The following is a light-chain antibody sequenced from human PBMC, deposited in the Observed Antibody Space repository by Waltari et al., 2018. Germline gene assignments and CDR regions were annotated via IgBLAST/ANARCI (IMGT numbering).Light chain of an antibody. J-gene: IGKJ1*01. CDR3: QQYNNWPPWT. Sequence: ETVMTQSPATLSVSPGERATLSCRASQTVSSNLAWYQQKPGQAPRLLIYGASTRATGIPARFSGSGSGTQFTLTISSLQSEDFAVYYCQQYNNWPPWTFGQGPRWKSN. V-gene: IGKV3-15*01. CDR1: QTVSSN. CDR2: GAS.